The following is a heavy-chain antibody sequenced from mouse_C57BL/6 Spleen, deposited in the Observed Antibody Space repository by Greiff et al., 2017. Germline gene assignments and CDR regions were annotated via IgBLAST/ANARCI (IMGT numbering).Heavy chain of an antibody. CDR3: ARDLDFYYAMDY. Sequence: QVQLQQSGAELVRPGASVKLSCKASGYTFTDYYINWVKQRPGQGLEWIARIYPGSGNTYYNEKFKGKATLTAEKSSSTAYMQLSSLSSEDSAVYFCARDLDFYYAMDYWGQGTSVTVSS. CDR1: GYTFTDYY. J-gene: IGHJ4*01. CDR2: IYPGSGNT. D-gene: IGHD2-13*01. V-gene: IGHV1-76*01.